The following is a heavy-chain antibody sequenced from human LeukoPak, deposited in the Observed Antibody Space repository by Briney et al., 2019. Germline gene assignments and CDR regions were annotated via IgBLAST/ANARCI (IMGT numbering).Heavy chain of an antibody. D-gene: IGHD3-10*01. CDR2: IRYDGSNK. CDR1: GFTFSNYG. J-gene: IGHJ6*03. CDR3: AKSVIYGSGSFYYMDV. Sequence: PGGSLRLSCAASGFTFSNYGMHWVRQAPGKGLEWVAFIRYDGSNKYYADSVKGRFTISRDNSKNTLYLQMNSLRAEDTAVYYCAKSVIYGSGSFYYMDVWGKGTTFTVSS. V-gene: IGHV3-30*02.